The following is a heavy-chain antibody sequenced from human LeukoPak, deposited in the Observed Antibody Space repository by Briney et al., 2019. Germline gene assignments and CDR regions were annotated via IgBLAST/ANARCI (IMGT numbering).Heavy chain of an antibody. CDR3: ARHCSSTSCYSGLDY. CDR1: GGSISSGDYY. D-gene: IGHD2-2*02. Sequence: SETLSLTCTVSGGSISSGDYYWSWIRQPPGKGLEWIGYIYYSGSTYYNPSLKSRVTISVDTSKNRFSLKLSSVTAADTAVYYCARHCSSTSCYSGLDYWGQGTLVTVSS. V-gene: IGHV4-30-4*08. CDR2: IYYSGST. J-gene: IGHJ4*02.